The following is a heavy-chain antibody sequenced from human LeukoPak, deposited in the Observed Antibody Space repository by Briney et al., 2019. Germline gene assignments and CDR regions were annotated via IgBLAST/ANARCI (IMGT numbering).Heavy chain of an antibody. CDR2: IYYSGRT. V-gene: IGHV4-39*07. Sequence: SETLSLTCTVSGGSISTSSYYWGWIRQPPGKGLECIGNIYYSGRTYYNPSLKSRVTISVDTSKNQFSLKLSSVTAADTAVYYCARRSGYDSIDYWGQGTLVTVSS. CDR1: GGSISTSSYY. CDR3: ARRSGYDSIDY. D-gene: IGHD5-12*01. J-gene: IGHJ4*02.